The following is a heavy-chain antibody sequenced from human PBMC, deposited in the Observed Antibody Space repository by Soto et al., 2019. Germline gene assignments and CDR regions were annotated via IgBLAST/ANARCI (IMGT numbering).Heavy chain of an antibody. CDR1: GGTFSSYA. Sequence: ASVKVSCKASGGTFSSYAISWVRQAPGQGLEWMGGIIPIFGTANYAQKFQGRVTITADESTSTAYMELSSLRSEDTAVYYCARENQAMAQGYYGMDVWGQGTTVTVSS. CDR3: ARENQAMAQGYYGMDV. V-gene: IGHV1-69*13. J-gene: IGHJ6*02. CDR2: IIPIFGTA. D-gene: IGHD5-18*01.